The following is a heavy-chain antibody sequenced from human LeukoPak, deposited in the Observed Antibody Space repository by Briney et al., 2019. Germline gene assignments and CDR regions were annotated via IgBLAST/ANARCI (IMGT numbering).Heavy chain of an antibody. CDR2: IKQDGSEK. CDR3: AREAGKAVAGALPARLYYFDY. CDR1: GFTFSSYW. D-gene: IGHD6-19*01. V-gene: IGHV3-7*01. Sequence: GGSLRLSCEASGFTFSSYWMSWVRQAPGKGLEWVANIKQDGSEKKYLDSVKGRFTISRDNAKNSLYLQMNSLRAEDTAVYYCAREAGKAVAGALPARLYYFDYWGQGTLVTVSS. J-gene: IGHJ4*02.